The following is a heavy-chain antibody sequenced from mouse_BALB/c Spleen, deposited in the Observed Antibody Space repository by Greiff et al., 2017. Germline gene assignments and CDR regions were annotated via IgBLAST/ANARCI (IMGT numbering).Heavy chain of an antibody. Sequence: VQLQQSGAELVKPGASVKLSCTASGFNIKDTYMHWVKQRPEQGLEWIGRIDPANGNTKYDPKFQGKATITADTSSNTAYLQLSSLTSEDTAVYYCAKGARANLYAMDYWGQGTSVTVSS. D-gene: IGHD3-1*01. CDR1: GFNIKDTY. J-gene: IGHJ4*01. CDR3: AKGARANLYAMDY. CDR2: IDPANGNT. V-gene: IGHV14-3*02.